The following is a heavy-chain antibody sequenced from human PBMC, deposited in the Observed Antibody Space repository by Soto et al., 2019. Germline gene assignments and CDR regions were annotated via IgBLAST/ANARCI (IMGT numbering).Heavy chain of an antibody. Sequence: SETLSLTCAVYGGSFSCYYWSWIRQPPGKGLEWIGEINHSGSTNYNPSLKSRVTISVDTSKNQFSLKLSSVTAADTAVYYCAGRGGYDFXSGYYTPRTYYYYGMDVWGQGTTVTVSS. V-gene: IGHV4-34*01. CDR1: GGSFSCYY. D-gene: IGHD3-3*01. J-gene: IGHJ6*02. CDR3: AGRGGYDFXSGYYTPRTYYYYGMDV. CDR2: INHSGST.